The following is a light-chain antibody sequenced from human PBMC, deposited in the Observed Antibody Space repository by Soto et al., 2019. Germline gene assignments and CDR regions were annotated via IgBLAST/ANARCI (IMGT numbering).Light chain of an antibody. CDR1: QGISSY. V-gene: IGKV1-9*01. CDR2: TAS. CDR3: QQLNSYPYT. Sequence: DIQLTQSPSFLSASVGYRVTITCRASQGISSYLAWYQQEPGKAPSLLIYTASTLQRGVPSRFSGSGSGTEFTLTISSLQPEDFAFYYCQQLNSYPYTFGQGTKLEIK. J-gene: IGKJ2*01.